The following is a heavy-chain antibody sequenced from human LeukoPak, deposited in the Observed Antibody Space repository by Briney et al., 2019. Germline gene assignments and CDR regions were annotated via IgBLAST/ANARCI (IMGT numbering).Heavy chain of an antibody. J-gene: IGHJ6*03. D-gene: IGHD6-25*01. CDR2: IDARSGIT. CDR1: GFTFTIFG. V-gene: IGHV3-48*01. Sequence: GGSLRLSCAASGFTFTIFGLNWVRQAPGKVPEWVSYIDARSGITYYADSVQGRFTISRDNAQESVFLQMNSLRADDTAVYYCARFAAGGSYYYYMDVWGKGTTVTVSS. CDR3: ARFAAGGSYYYYMDV.